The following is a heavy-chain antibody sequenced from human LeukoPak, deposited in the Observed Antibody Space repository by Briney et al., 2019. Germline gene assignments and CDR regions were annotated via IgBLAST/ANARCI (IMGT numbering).Heavy chain of an antibody. Sequence: PGRSLRLSCAASGFTFSSYGMHWVRQVPGKGLEWVAVISYDGSNKYYADSVKGRFTISRDNSKNTLYLQMNSLRAEDTAVYYCAKDHGGLYGATLPDYWGQGTLVTVSS. V-gene: IGHV3-30*18. CDR2: ISYDGSNK. CDR3: AKDHGGLYGATLPDY. J-gene: IGHJ4*02. D-gene: IGHD4-17*01. CDR1: GFTFSSYG.